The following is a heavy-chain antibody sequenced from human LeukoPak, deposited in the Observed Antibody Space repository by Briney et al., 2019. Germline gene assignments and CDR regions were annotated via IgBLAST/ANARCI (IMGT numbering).Heavy chain of an antibody. D-gene: IGHD6-19*01. CDR2: IISDGSSI. CDR3: ARGHVAGTDRHWDY. J-gene: IGHJ4*02. CDR1: DFTFSSHW. V-gene: IGHV3-74*01. Sequence: GGSLRLSCATSDFTFSSHWMHWVRQAPGKGLVWVSRIISDGSSISYADSVKGRFTISRDNAKNTLYLHMNSLRAEDTAVYYCARGHVAGTDRHWDYWGQGALVTVSS.